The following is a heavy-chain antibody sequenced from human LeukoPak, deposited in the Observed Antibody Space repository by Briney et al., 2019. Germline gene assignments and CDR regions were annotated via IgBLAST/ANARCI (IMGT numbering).Heavy chain of an antibody. Sequence: GGSLRLSCTASGFTFSSYDMHWVRQGTGKGLEWVSAIGTAGDTYYGGSVKGRFTISRENAKNSLYLQMNSLRAGDTAVYYCARDNTDEYSSSWYGWSFDPWGQGTLVTVSS. CDR2: IGTAGDT. D-gene: IGHD6-13*01. CDR3: ARDNTDEYSSSWYGWSFDP. CDR1: GFTFSSYD. V-gene: IGHV3-13*01. J-gene: IGHJ5*02.